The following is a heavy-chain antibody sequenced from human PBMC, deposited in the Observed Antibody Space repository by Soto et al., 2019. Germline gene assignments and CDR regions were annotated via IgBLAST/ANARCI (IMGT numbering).Heavy chain of an antibody. CDR3: AGGIAARPLGY. J-gene: IGHJ4*02. CDR2: IYHSGST. CDR1: GGSISSGGYS. Sequence: QLQLQESGSGLVKPSQTLSLTCAVSGGSISSGGYSWSWIRQPPGKGLEWIGYIYHSGSTYYNPSLNSRVTKSVDMSKNQFSLKLRSVTAADTAVYHCAGGIAARPLGYWGQGTRVTVSS. D-gene: IGHD6-13*01. V-gene: IGHV4-30-2*01.